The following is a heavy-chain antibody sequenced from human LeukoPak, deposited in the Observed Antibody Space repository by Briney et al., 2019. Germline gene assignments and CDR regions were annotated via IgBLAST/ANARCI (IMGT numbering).Heavy chain of an antibody. CDR2: INHSGST. V-gene: IGHV4-34*01. D-gene: IGHD6-13*01. CDR3: ARTRGAAAGTDSFDS. CDR1: GGSFSGYY. J-gene: IGHJ4*02. Sequence: SETLSLTCAVYGGSFSGYYWSWIRQPPGKGLEWIGEINHSGSTNYNPSLKSRVTISVDTSKNQFSLKLSSVTAADTPVYYCARTRGAAAGTDSFDSWGQGTLVTISS.